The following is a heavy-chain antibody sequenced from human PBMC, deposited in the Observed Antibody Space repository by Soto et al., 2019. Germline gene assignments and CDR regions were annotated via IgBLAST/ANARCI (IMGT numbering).Heavy chain of an antibody. D-gene: IGHD3-22*01. J-gene: IGHJ4*02. CDR2: ISTYNGNT. CDR1: GYTFITYG. CDR3: ARGPTDYYDNSANYFLDY. Sequence: QVQLVQSGAEVKKPGASVKVSCKASGYTFITYGVSWVRQAPGQGLDWLGWISTYNGNTRYAERLQSRATMTTDTTTNTAYMELRNLRSDDTAVYYCARGPTDYYDNSANYFLDYWGQGTLVTVSS. V-gene: IGHV1-18*01.